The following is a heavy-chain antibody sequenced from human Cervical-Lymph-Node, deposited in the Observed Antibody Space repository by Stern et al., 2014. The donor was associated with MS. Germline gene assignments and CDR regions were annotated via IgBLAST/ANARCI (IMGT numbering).Heavy chain of an antibody. CDR2: LNSDGSST. Sequence: EVQLVESGGGLVQPGGSLRLSCAASGFTFSSYWMHWVRPTPGKGLVWVSRLNSDGSSTSYADSVKGRFTISRDNAKNTLYLQMNSLRAEDTAVYYCARDHSTGWYFFDYWGQGTLVTVSS. J-gene: IGHJ4*02. V-gene: IGHV3-74*01. CDR3: ARDHSTGWYFFDY. D-gene: IGHD6-19*01. CDR1: GFTFSSYW.